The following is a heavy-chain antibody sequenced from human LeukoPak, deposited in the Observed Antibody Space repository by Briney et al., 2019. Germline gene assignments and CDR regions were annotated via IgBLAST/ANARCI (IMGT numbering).Heavy chain of an antibody. CDR2: IDPSDSYT. J-gene: IGHJ4*02. CDR1: GYSFTSYW. Sequence: GESLKISCKGSGYSFTSYWISWVRQMPGKGVEWMGRIDPSDSYTNYSPSFQGHVTISADKSISTAYLQWSSLKASDTAMYYCAINPWTVTTGFFVTYWGQGTLVTVSS. V-gene: IGHV5-10-1*01. D-gene: IGHD4-17*01. CDR3: AINPWTVTTGFFVTY.